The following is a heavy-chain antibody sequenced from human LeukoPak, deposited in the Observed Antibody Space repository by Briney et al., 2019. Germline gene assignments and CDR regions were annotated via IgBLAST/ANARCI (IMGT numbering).Heavy chain of an antibody. Sequence: PGGSLRLSCAASGFTFNSYAMHWVRQAPGKGLEWVAFIRYDGSNKYYADSVKGRFTISRDNSKNTLYLQMNSLRAEDTAVYYCAKDLITMVRGAPDYWGQGTLVTVSS. CDR3: AKDLITMVRGAPDY. CDR1: GFTFNSYA. J-gene: IGHJ4*02. V-gene: IGHV3-30*02. CDR2: IRYDGSNK. D-gene: IGHD3-10*01.